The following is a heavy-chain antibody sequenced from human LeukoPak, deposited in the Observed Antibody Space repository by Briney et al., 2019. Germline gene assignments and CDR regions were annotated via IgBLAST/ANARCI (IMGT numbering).Heavy chain of an antibody. CDR1: GGSISSSSYY. D-gene: IGHD3-10*01. J-gene: IGHJ4*02. Sequence: SETLSLTCTVSGGSISSSSYYWGWIRQPPGKGLEWIGSIYYSGSTYYNPSLKSRVTISVDTSKNQFSLKLNSVTAADTAVYYCARVTYGSGTYGAFDYWGQGTLVTVSS. V-gene: IGHV4-39*07. CDR3: ARVTYGSGTYGAFDY. CDR2: IYYSGST.